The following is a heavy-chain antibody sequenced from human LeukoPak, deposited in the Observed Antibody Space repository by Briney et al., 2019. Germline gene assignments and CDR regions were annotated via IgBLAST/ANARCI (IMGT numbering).Heavy chain of an antibody. CDR2: IYHKGST. CDR1: GYSIKMAYY. V-gene: IGHV4-38-2*02. Sequence: SETLSLTCTVSGYSIKMAYYWGWIRQSPGKGLEWIGSIYHKGSTYYNPTLKSRLTVSLDTSKNQFSLKMTSVSAADTAVYYCVRDVGRSRGPFDPWGQGTLVIVSS. D-gene: IGHD2-15*01. CDR3: VRDVGRSRGPFDP. J-gene: IGHJ5*02.